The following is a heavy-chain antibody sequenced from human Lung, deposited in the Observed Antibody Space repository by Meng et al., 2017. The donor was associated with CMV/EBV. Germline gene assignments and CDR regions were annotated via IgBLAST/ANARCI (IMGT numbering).Heavy chain of an antibody. D-gene: IGHD5-18*01. CDR2: ISSSSSYI. Sequence: GESLKISCAASGFTFSSYSMNWVRQAPGKGLEWVSSISSSSSYIYYADSVKGRFTISRDNAKNSLYLQMNSLRAEDTAVYYCARWERTAMDHYYYYGKDVWGQGTTVTVSS. V-gene: IGHV3-21*01. CDR3: ARWERTAMDHYYYYGKDV. J-gene: IGHJ6*02. CDR1: GFTFSSYS.